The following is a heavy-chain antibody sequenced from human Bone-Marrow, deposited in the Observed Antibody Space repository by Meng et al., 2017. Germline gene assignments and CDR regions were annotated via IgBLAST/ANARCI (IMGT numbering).Heavy chain of an antibody. Sequence: ASVKVSCKASGYTFTSYDINWVRQATGQGLEWMGWMNPNSGNTGYAQKFQGRVTMTRNTSISTAYVELSSLRSEDTAVYYCARDSLLWFGELPFLYYYYGMDVWGQGTTVTVSS. CDR1: GYTFTSYD. CDR2: MNPNSGNT. D-gene: IGHD3-10*01. CDR3: ARDSLLWFGELPFLYYYYGMDV. V-gene: IGHV1-8*01. J-gene: IGHJ6*02.